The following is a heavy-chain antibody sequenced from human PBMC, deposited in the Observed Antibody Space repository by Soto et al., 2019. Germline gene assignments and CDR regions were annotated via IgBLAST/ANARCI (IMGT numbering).Heavy chain of an antibody. Sequence: QVQLQESGPGLVKPSETLSLTCTVSGGSVSSGSYYWSWIRQPPGKGLEWIGYIYYSGSTNYNPSLKSRVTISVDTSKNQFSLKLSSVTAADTAVYYCARDFIAAYQGYFDYWGQGTLVTVSS. CDR3: ARDFIAAYQGYFDY. D-gene: IGHD6-6*01. CDR1: GGSVSSGSYY. CDR2: IYYSGST. V-gene: IGHV4-61*01. J-gene: IGHJ4*02.